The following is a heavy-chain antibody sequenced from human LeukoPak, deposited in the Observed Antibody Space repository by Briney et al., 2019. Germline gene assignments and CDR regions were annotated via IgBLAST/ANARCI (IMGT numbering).Heavy chain of an antibody. Sequence: ASVKVSCKASGYTFTSYGISWVRQAPGQGLEWMGWISAYNGNTNYAQKLQGRVTMTTDPSTSTAYMELRSLRSDDTAVYYCATGLISMVRGVIKDYWGQGTLVTVSS. CDR3: ATGLISMVRGVIKDY. CDR1: GYTFTSYG. V-gene: IGHV1-18*01. CDR2: ISAYNGNT. J-gene: IGHJ4*02. D-gene: IGHD3-10*01.